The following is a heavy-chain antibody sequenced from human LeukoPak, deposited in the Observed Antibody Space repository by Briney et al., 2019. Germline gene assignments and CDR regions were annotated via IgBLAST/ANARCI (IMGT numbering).Heavy chain of an antibody. Sequence: PGGSLRLSCAASGFTLSSYAMNWVRQAPGKGLEWVSGISGGGGSTHYADSVKGRFTISRDNSKNTLYLQMNSLRAEDTAVYYCAKDQIASGSSYIDFWGQGTLVSVSS. CDR2: ISGGGGST. CDR3: AKDQIASGSSYIDF. J-gene: IGHJ4*02. V-gene: IGHV3-23*01. CDR1: GFTLSSYA. D-gene: IGHD3-10*01.